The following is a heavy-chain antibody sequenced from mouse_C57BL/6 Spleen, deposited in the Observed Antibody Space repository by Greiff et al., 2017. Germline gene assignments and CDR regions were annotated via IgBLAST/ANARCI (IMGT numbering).Heavy chain of an antibody. Sequence: EVQLQQSGAELVKPGASVKLSCTASGFNIKDYYMHWVKQRTEQGLEWIGRIDPEDGETKYAPKFQGEATITADTSSNTAYLQLSSLTSEDTAVYYCACDYYGSRGDWYFDVWGTGTTVTVSS. CDR3: ACDYYGSRGDWYFDV. J-gene: IGHJ1*03. CDR1: GFNIKDYY. CDR2: IDPEDGET. D-gene: IGHD1-1*01. V-gene: IGHV14-2*01.